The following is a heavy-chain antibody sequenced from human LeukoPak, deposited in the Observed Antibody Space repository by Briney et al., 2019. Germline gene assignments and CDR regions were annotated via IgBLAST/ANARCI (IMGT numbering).Heavy chain of an antibody. CDR2: IYSDGST. CDR1: GFTVSSNY. CDR3: ARGSRLLGSHFDY. Sequence: GGSLRLSCAASGFTVSSNYMNWVRQAPGKGLEWVSVIYSDGSTYYADSVKGRFTISRDNSKNTLYLQMNSLRAEDTAVFYCARGSRLLGSHFDYWGQGTLVTVSS. D-gene: IGHD7-27*01. V-gene: IGHV3-66*01. J-gene: IGHJ4*02.